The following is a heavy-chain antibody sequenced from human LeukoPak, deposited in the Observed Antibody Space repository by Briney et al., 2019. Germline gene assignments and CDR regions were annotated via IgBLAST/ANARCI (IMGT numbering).Heavy chain of an antibody. CDR2: IISSSSSM. J-gene: IGHJ4*02. CDR3: ARQYSSGSGG. D-gene: IGHD6-19*01. CDR1: GFTFSNYA. V-gene: IGHV3-21*01. Sequence: GGSLRLSCAASGFTFSNYAMNGVRQSPGKGLECVASIISSSSSMYYADSVKGRFTISRDNAKNSLYLQMNSLRAEDTGVYYCARQYSSGSGGWGQGTLVTVSS.